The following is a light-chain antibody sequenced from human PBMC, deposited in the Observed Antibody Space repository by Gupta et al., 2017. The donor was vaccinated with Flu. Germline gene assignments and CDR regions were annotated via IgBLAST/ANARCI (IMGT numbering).Light chain of an antibody. CDR2: GAS. CDR1: QSVSSSY. J-gene: IGKJ1*01. V-gene: IGKV3-20*01. CDR3: KQYGSSPRT. Sequence: EIVLSHSPGTLSFSPGDPATLSCSPSQSVSSSYLAWYQQKPGQAPRRLIYGASSRATGIPDRFSGSGSGTDFTLNISRLEAEDVAVYYCKQYGSSPRTFGQGTKVEIK.